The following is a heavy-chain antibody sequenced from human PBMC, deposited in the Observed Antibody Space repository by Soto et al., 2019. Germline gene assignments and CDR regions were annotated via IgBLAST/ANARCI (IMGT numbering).Heavy chain of an antibody. J-gene: IGHJ6*02. CDR2: INHSGST. V-gene: IGHV4-34*01. Sequence: SETLSLTCAASGGSFSGYSWSWIRQPPGKGLEWIGEINHSGSTNYNPSLKSRVTISVDTSKNQFSLKLSSVTAADTAVYYCARESGRGETNYYDSSGYLISPRSRYGMDVWGQGTTVTVSS. D-gene: IGHD3-22*01. CDR3: ARESGRGETNYYDSSGYLISPRSRYGMDV. CDR1: GGSFSGYS.